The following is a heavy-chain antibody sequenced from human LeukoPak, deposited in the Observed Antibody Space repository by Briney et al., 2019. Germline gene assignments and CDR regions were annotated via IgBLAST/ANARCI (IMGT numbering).Heavy chain of an antibody. V-gene: IGHV3-23*01. D-gene: IGHD2-8*01. J-gene: IGHJ3*02. Sequence: PGGSLRLSCAASGFAFSAYAMSWVRQAPGKGLEWVSTTSGSSVGGGTYYADSVKGRFTISRDNSKNTLYLQMNSLRAEDTALYYCAKVKYQVFFGAFDIWGQGTMVTVSS. CDR2: TSGSSVGGGT. CDR3: AKVKYQVFFGAFDI. CDR1: GFAFSAYA.